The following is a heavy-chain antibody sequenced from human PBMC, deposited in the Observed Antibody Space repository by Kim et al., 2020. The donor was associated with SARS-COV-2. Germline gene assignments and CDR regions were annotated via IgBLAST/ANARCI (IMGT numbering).Heavy chain of an antibody. CDR3: AKRDFRAVNCQFYYFEY. J-gene: IGHJ4*02. V-gene: IGHV3-74*01. Sequence: GGSLRLSCAASGFTFSSFWMHWVRHAPGKGLEWVSGINGDGSSTNYADSVKGRFTVSRDNAKNTLYLQMNRLTDDDTAVYYCAKRDFRAVNCQFYYFEYWGQGSQVTVSS. CDR1: GFTFSSFW. CDR2: INGDGSST. D-gene: IGHD3-9*01.